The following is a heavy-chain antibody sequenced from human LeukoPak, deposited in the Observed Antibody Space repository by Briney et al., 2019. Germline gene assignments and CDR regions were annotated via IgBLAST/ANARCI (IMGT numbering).Heavy chain of an antibody. J-gene: IGHJ4*02. V-gene: IGHV5-51*01. Sequence: KLGESLKISCKGSGYSFTDYWIGWVRQMPGKGLEWMGIIYPGDSDSRYSPSFEGQVTISADKSISTAYLQWSGLKASDSAMYYCATWEGYSSSWPYYFDYWGQGTLVTVSS. CDR3: ATWEGYSSSWPYYFDY. D-gene: IGHD6-13*01. CDR1: GYSFTDYW. CDR2: IYPGDSDS.